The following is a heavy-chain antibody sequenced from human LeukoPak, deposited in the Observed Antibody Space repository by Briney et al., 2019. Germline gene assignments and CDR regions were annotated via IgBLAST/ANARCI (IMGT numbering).Heavy chain of an antibody. CDR1: GYTFTGYY. J-gene: IGHJ4*02. V-gene: IGHV1-69*13. CDR2: IIPIFGTA. Sequence: SVKVSCKASGYTFTGYYMHWVRQAPGQGLEWMGGIIPIFGTANYAQKFQGRVTITADESTSTAYMELSSLRSEDTAVYYCAREVSSWGYFDYWGQGTLVTVSS. CDR3: AREVSSWGYFDY. D-gene: IGHD6-13*01.